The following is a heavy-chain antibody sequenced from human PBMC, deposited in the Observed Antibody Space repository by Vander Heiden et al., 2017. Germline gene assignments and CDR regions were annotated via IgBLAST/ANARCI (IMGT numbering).Heavy chain of an antibody. V-gene: IGHV3-30*18. J-gene: IGHJ5*02. Sequence: QVQLVESGGGVVQPGRSLRLSCAASGFTFRAHGMHWVRQALGKGLEWVAAIDYDGNRKYYTDSVKGRFTISRDDSKNTLFLQMNSLRPEDTAVYYCAKDLSMGSNWFDPWGRGTLVTVSS. CDR2: IDYDGNRK. D-gene: IGHD1-26*01. CDR1: GFTFRAHG. CDR3: AKDLSMGSNWFDP.